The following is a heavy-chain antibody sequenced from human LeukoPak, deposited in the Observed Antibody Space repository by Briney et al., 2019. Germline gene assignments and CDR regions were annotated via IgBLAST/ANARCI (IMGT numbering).Heavy chain of an antibody. D-gene: IGHD5-24*01. J-gene: IGHJ4*02. Sequence: PSETLSLTCNVFGGPMSDHYWTWIRQPAGKGLEWIGRVYGRGGTNYTPSLRSRVSMSVDTSKKEFSLKVTSVTAADTATYYCARVRDDYNHQFDFWGQGILVIVSS. CDR1: GGPMSDHY. CDR2: VYGRGGT. V-gene: IGHV4-4*07. CDR3: ARVRDDYNHQFDF.